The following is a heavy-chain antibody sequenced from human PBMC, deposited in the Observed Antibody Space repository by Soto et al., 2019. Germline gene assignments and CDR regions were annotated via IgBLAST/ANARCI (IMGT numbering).Heavy chain of an antibody. D-gene: IGHD3-22*01. CDR1: GFTFSTYG. J-gene: IGHJ4*02. CDR2: ISSDGKSE. V-gene: IGHV3-30*18. Sequence: GGSLRLSCAASGFTFSTYGMHWVRQPPGKGLEWVAVISSDGKSEHYADPVKGRFSISRDNSKNTLSLQMNSLRVEDTAVYYCAKTITTYSGDSRGRGALVDYWGQGTLVTVSS. CDR3: AKTITTYSGDSRGRGALVDY.